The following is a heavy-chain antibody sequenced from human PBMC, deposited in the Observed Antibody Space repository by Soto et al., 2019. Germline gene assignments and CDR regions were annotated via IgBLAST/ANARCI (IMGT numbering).Heavy chain of an antibody. Sequence: SETLSLTCAVSSGSISSSNWWSWVRQPPGKGLEWIGEIYHSGSTNYNPSLKSRVTISVDTSKNQFSLKLSSVTAADTAVYYCARGTRRYFDWLGSRRWFDPWGQGTLVIVSS. V-gene: IGHV4-4*02. J-gene: IGHJ5*02. CDR2: IYHSGST. CDR3: ARGTRRYFDWLGSRRWFDP. CDR1: SGSISSSNW. D-gene: IGHD3-9*01.